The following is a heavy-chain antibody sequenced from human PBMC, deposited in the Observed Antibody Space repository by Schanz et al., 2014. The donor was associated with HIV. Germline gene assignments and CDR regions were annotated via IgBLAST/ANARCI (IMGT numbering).Heavy chain of an antibody. CDR1: GFTFDSQS. CDR3: ARDDGNGGFDS. V-gene: IGHV3-48*02. Sequence: EVQLVESGGGLVKPGGSLRLSCEASGFTFDSQSMNWVRQAPGKGLEWVSYISSSSSTIYYADSVKGRFTISRDNAKNSLYLQMNSLRDDDTAVYYCARDDGNGGFDSWGQGTQVTVSS. J-gene: IGHJ5*01. CDR2: ISSSSSTI. D-gene: IGHD1-26*01.